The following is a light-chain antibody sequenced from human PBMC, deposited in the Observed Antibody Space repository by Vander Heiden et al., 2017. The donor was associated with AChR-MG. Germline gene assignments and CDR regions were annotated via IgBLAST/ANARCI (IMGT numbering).Light chain of an antibody. CDR2: AAS. J-gene: IGKJ5*01. CDR3: HLSDSTPSIT. V-gene: IGKV1-39*01. Sequence: DIQMTQSPSSLSASVGDRVTITCRASQSISSYLNWYQQKPGKAPKLLIYAASSLQSGVPSRFSGSGYGTDFTLTISSRQPEDFAPYYCHLSDSTPSITFGQGTRLEIK. CDR1: QSISSY.